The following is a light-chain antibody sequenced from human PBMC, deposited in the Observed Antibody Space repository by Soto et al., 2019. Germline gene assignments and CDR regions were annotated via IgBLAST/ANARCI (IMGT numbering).Light chain of an antibody. V-gene: IGLV2-14*02. CDR3: SSYSSSSTLV. Sequence: QSALTQPASVSGSPGQSITISCTGTSSDVGSHKLVSWYQQYPGKAPKLIIFEASKRPSGVSNRFSGSKSGNTASLTISGLQAEDEADYYCSSYSSSSTLVFGTGTKLTVL. J-gene: IGLJ1*01. CDR2: EAS. CDR1: SSDVGSHKL.